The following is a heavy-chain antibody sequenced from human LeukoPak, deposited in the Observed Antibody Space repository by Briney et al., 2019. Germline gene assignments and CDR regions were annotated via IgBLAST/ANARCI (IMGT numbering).Heavy chain of an antibody. CDR3: ARGAVQGNYYYYMDV. J-gene: IGHJ6*03. CDR1: GFTFSSYW. CDR2: IKQDGSEK. D-gene: IGHD1-1*01. Sequence: GGSLRLSCAASGFTFSSYWMSWVRQAPGKGLEWVANIKQDGSEKYYVDSVKGRFTISRDNAKNSLYPQMNSLRADDTAVYYCARGAVQGNYYYYMDVWGKGTTVTVSS. V-gene: IGHV3-7*03.